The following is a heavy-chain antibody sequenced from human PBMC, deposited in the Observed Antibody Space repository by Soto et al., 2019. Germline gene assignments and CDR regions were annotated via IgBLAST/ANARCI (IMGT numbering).Heavy chain of an antibody. CDR1: GYTFTNND. Sequence: SVKVSFKASGYTFTNNDVSWVRQATGQGLEWMGWMNPGSGDTGYAQKFQGRVTMTRDISIATAYMELNSLTSEDTAIYYCARMESFGSLNWFDPWGQGTLVTVSS. CDR2: MNPGSGDT. J-gene: IGHJ5*02. V-gene: IGHV1-8*01. D-gene: IGHD5-18*01. CDR3: ARMESFGSLNWFDP.